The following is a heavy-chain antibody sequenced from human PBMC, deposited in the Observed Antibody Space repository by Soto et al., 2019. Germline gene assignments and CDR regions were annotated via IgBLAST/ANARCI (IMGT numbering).Heavy chain of an antibody. Sequence: PGGSLRLSCQAAGFNFRMYEMHWGRKAPGKGLEWVSYISSSGLSTYYADFAEGRFTISRDNAKNSLYLHLNSLRVGDTAVYYCARYGSRGDWWGLGTQVTVSS. D-gene: IGHD3-10*01. CDR1: GFNFRMYE. V-gene: IGHV3-48*03. CDR3: ARYGSRGDW. CDR2: ISSSGLST. J-gene: IGHJ5*01.